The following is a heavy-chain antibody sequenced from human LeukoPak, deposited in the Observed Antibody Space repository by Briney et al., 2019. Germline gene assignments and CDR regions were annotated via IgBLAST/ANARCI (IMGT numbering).Heavy chain of an antibody. J-gene: IGHJ4*02. D-gene: IGHD3-22*01. CDR1: GFTFSSYV. CDR3: AKDRGGSGYFWDY. Sequence: GRSLRLSCSASGFTFSSYVMTWGPRPPGRRREEGLAISASGYSTYCAASVKRRFTISRDNSKNTLYLQMSSRRAEDAALYYGAKDRGGSGYFWDYWGQESLVTVSS. CDR2: ISASGYST. V-gene: IGHV3-23*01.